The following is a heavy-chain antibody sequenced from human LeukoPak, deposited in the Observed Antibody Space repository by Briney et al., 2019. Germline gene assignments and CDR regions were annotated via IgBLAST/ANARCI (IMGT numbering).Heavy chain of an antibody. D-gene: IGHD1-26*01. CDR3: ARDGVGTAFDL. J-gene: IGHJ3*01. CDR2: VSYDGSGE. Sequence: PGGSLRLSCAASGFIFRSHPMHWVRQAPGKGLEWVAVVSYDGSGENYADSVNGRFTISRDNSKNTLYLQMNSLRAEDTAVFYCARDGVGTAFDLWGQGTMVTVSS. CDR1: GFIFRSHP. V-gene: IGHV3-30*01.